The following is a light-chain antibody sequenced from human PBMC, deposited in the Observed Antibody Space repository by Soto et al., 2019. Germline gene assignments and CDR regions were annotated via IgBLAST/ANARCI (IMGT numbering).Light chain of an antibody. J-gene: IGKJ4*01. CDR3: QQLNSYPLT. Sequence: TQGPRSRSLASAATVPLSCRASQSVSSSYLAWYQQKPGQAPRLLIYGASSRATGIPVRFSGSGSGTEFTLTISSLKPEDFATFSCQQLNSYPLTFRGGTKV. CDR1: QSVSSSY. V-gene: IGKV3-20*01. CDR2: GAS.